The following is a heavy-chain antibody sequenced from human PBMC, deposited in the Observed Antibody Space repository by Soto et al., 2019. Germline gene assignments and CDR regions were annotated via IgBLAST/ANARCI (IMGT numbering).Heavy chain of an antibody. CDR2: ISGYNGNT. Sequence: AAVQVPCQACRYSFPSHCISWVREAPGQGLEWMGWISGYNGNTNYAQNLQGRVTMTTDTSTSTAYMELRSLRSDDTAVYYCARAVGYSYAFDIWGQGTMVTVSS. V-gene: IGHV1-18*04. CDR1: RYSFPSHC. CDR3: ARAVGYSYAFDI. D-gene: IGHD2-15*01. J-gene: IGHJ3*02.